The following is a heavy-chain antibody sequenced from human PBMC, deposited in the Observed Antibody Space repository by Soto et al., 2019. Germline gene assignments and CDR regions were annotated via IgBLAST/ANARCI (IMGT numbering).Heavy chain of an antibody. V-gene: IGHV4-59*11. D-gene: IGHD3-3*01. J-gene: IGHJ5*02. Sequence: SETLSLTCTVSGGSISGHYWSWIRQPPGKGLQYIGYISYSGSTNYNPSLKSRVTISVDTSNNQFSLRLSSVTAADTAVYYCARDVGLQHDTGYYDFWSGKNNWFDPWGKGILVTVSS. CDR1: GGSISGHY. CDR3: ARDVGLQHDTGYYDFWSGKNNWFDP. CDR2: ISYSGST.